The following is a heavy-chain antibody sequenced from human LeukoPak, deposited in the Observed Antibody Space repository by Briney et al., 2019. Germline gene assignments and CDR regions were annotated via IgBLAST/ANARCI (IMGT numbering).Heavy chain of an antibody. V-gene: IGHV4-34*01. CDR3: ARVGGYSSSHDY. CDR2: INHSGST. CDR1: GGSFSGYY. J-gene: IGHJ4*02. Sequence: PSETLSLTCAVYGGSFSGYYWSWIRQPPGKGLEWIGEINHSGSTNYNPSLKSRVTISVDTSKNQFSLKLSSVTAADTAVYYCARVGGYSSSHDYWGQGTLVTVSS. D-gene: IGHD6-13*01.